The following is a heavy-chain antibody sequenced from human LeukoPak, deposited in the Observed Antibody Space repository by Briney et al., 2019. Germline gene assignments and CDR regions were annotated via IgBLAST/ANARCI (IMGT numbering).Heavy chain of an antibody. V-gene: IGHV4-59*01. J-gene: IGHJ4*02. CDR3: ARGTLWFGEAFDY. D-gene: IGHD3-10*01. CDR2: IYYSGST. Sequence: SETLSLTCTVSGGSISSYYWSWIRQPPGKGLEWIGYIYYSGSTNYNPSLKSRVTISVDTSKNQFSLKLRSVTAADTAVYYCARGTLWFGEAFDYWGQGTLVTVSS. CDR1: GGSISSYY.